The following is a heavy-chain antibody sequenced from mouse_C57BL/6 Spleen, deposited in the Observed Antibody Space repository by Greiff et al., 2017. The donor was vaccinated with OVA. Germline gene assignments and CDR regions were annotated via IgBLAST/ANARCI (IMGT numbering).Heavy chain of an antibody. CDR2: ISNGGGST. Sequence: EVNVVESGGGLVQPGGSLKLSCAASGFTFSDYYMYWVRQTPEKRLEWVAYISNGGGSTYYPDTVKGRFTISRDNAKNTLYLQMSRLKSEDTAMYYCARHNYYWYFDVWGTGTTVTVSS. CDR1: GFTFSDYY. CDR3: ARHNYYWYFDV. D-gene: IGHD1-3*01. V-gene: IGHV5-12*01. J-gene: IGHJ1*03.